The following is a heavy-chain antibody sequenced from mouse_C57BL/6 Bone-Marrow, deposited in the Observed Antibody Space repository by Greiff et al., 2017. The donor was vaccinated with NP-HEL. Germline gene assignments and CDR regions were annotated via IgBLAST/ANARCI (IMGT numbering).Heavy chain of an antibody. CDR1: GFTFSSYA. V-gene: IGHV5-4*01. Sequence: DVKLVESGGGLVKPGGSLKLSCAASGFTFSSYAMSWVRQTPEKRLEWVATISDGGSYTYYPDNVKGRFTISRDNAKNNLYLQMSHLKSEDTAMYYCAREVTTVVGNWYFDVWGTGTTVTVSS. J-gene: IGHJ1*03. D-gene: IGHD1-1*01. CDR3: AREVTTVVGNWYFDV. CDR2: ISDGGSYT.